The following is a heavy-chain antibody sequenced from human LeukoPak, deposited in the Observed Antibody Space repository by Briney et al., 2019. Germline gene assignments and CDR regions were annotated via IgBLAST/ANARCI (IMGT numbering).Heavy chain of an antibody. D-gene: IGHD2-21*02. J-gene: IGHJ4*02. CDR2: INHSGST. CDR1: GGSFSGYY. CDR3: AKDACGGDCGYFDS. Sequence: SETLSLTCAVYGGSFSGYYWSWIRQPPGKGLEWIGEINHSGSTNYNPSLKSRVTISVDTSKNQFSLKLSSVTAADTAVYHCAKDACGGDCGYFDSWGQGTLITVSS. V-gene: IGHV4-34*01.